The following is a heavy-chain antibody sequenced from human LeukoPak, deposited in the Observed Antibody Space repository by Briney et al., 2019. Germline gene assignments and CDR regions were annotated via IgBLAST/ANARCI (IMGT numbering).Heavy chain of an antibody. CDR2: IYYSGST. J-gene: IGHJ4*02. D-gene: IGHD2-21*02. CDR1: GGSISTYY. V-gene: IGHV4-59*01. CDR3: ARDASSVAAIRTFDY. Sequence: PSETLSLTCTVSGGSISTYYWSWIRQPPGKGLEWIGYIYYSGSTNYNPSLKSRVTISVDTSKNQFSLKLSSVTAADTAVYYCARDASSVAAIRTFDYWGPGTPVTVSS.